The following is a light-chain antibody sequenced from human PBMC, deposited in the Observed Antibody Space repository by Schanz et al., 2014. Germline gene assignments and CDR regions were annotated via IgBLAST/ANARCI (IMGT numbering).Light chain of an antibody. CDR2: DVS. Sequence: QSALTQPRSVSGSPGQSVTISCTGTSSDVGGYDYVSWYQQHPGKAPKLMIYDVSNRPSGVSNRFSGSKSGSTASLTISGLQAEDEADYYCSSYTVTSTLVFGGGTKLTVL. J-gene: IGLJ2*01. CDR1: SSDVGGYDY. V-gene: IGLV2-14*01. CDR3: SSYTVTSTLV.